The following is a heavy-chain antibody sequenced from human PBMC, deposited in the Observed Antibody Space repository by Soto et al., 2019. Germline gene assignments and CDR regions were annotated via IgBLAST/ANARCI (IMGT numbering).Heavy chain of an antibody. CDR1: GYSFTSYW. V-gene: IGHV5-51*01. D-gene: IGHD2-21*01. CDR3: ARPTPQYCGGDCYSSDSFDI. Sequence: GESLKISCKGSGYSFTSYWIGWVRQMLGKGLEWMGIIYPGDSDTRYSPSFQGQVTISADKSISTAYLQWSSLKASDTAMYYCARPTPQYCGGDCYSSDSFDIWGQGKMVT. J-gene: IGHJ3*02. CDR2: IYPGDSDT.